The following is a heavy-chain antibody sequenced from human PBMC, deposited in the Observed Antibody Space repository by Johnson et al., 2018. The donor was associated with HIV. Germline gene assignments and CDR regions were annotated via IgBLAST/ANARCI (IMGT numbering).Heavy chain of an antibody. CDR3: AREANAFDI. CDR1: GFTFSSYA. V-gene: IGHV3-30*14. J-gene: IGHJ3*02. Sequence: QVQLVESGGGVVQPGGSLTLSCAASGFTFSSYAMHWVRQAPGKGLEWVAVISYDGSNKYYADSVKGRFTISRDNSKNTLYLQMNSLRAEDTAVYYCAREANAFDIWGQGTMVTVSS. CDR2: ISYDGSNK.